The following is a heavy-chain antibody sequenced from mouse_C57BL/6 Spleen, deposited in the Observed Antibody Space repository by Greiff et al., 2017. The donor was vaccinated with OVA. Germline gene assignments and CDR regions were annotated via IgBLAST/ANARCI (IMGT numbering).Heavy chain of an antibody. CDR3: ARASYAMDY. Sequence: ESGPGLVKPSQSLSLTCSVTGYSITSGYYWNWIRQFPGNKLEGMGYISYDGSNNYNPSLKNRISITRDTSKNQFFLKLNSVTTEDTATYYCARASYAMDYWGQGTSVTVSS. V-gene: IGHV3-6*01. CDR1: GYSITSGYY. J-gene: IGHJ4*01. CDR2: ISYDGSN.